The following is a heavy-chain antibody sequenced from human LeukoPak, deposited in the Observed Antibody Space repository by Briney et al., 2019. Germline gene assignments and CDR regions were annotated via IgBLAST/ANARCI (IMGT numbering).Heavy chain of an antibody. CDR2: IYYSGST. Sequence: SDTLSLTRTVSGVSLSSGVYYWSWIRQPPGKGLEWIGYIYYSGSTYYNTSLKSRVTISVDTSKNQFSLTLSSVTSADTAVYYCTRHDAVPVIGHGMGVWGQGTTVTVSS. CDR3: TRHDAVPVIGHGMGV. CDR1: GVSLSSGVYY. D-gene: IGHD3-16*02. J-gene: IGHJ6*02. V-gene: IGHV4-30-4*01.